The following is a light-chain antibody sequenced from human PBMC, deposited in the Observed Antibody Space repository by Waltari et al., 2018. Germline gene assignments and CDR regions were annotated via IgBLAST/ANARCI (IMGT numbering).Light chain of an antibody. CDR1: QSVSSN. CDR2: GAS. CDR3: QQYNNWPYT. Sequence: ELVMTQSPATLSVSPGERATLSCRASQSVSSNLAWNQQKPGQAPRLLIFGASTRATGIPARFSGSGSGTEFTLTISSLQSEDFAIYYCQQYNNWPYTFGQGTKLEIK. V-gene: IGKV3-15*01. J-gene: IGKJ2*01.